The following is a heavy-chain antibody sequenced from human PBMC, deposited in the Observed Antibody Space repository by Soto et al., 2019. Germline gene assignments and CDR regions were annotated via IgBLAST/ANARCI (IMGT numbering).Heavy chain of an antibody. Sequence: ASVKVSCKASGYTFTGYYMHWVRQAPGQGLEWMGWINPNSGGTNYAQKFQGRVTVTRDTSISTAYMELSRLRSDDTAVYYCARDLYIAVAGTLGWFDPWGQGTLVTVSS. J-gene: IGHJ5*02. CDR3: ARDLYIAVAGTLGWFDP. CDR1: GYTFTGYY. V-gene: IGHV1-2*02. D-gene: IGHD6-19*01. CDR2: INPNSGGT.